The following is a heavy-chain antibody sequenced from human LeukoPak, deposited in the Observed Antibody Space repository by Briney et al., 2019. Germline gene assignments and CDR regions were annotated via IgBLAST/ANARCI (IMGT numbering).Heavy chain of an antibody. V-gene: IGHV3-33*06. CDR3: AKDTGWFDP. D-gene: IGHD2-8*02. J-gene: IGHJ5*02. CDR2: IWYDGSNK. Sequence: GRSLRLSCAASGFTFSSYGLHWVRQAPGKGLEWVAVIWYDGSNKCYADSVKGRFTISRDNSKNTLYLQMNSLRAEDTAVYYCAKDTGWFDPWGQGTVVTVSS. CDR1: GFTFSSYG.